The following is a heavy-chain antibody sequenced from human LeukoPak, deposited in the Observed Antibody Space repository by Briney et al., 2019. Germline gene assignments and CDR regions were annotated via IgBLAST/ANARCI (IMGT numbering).Heavy chain of an antibody. CDR2: TSSSSSYI. D-gene: IGHD2-2*01. CDR3: AILVVIVVVPAATQGAFDI. J-gene: IGHJ3*02. Sequence: GGSLRLSCAASGFTFSSYSMNWVRQAPGKGLEWVSSTSSSSSYIYYADSVKGRFTISRDNSKNTLYLQMNSLRAEDTAVYYCAILVVIVVVPAATQGAFDIWGQGTMVTVSS. CDR1: GFTFSSYS. V-gene: IGHV3-21*01.